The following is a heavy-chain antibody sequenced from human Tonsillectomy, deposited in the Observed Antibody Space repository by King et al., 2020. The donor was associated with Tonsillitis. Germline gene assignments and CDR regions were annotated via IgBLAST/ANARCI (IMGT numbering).Heavy chain of an antibody. V-gene: IGHV3-9*01. CDR3: AKGGAMATIKSVDYFDF. CDR2: ISWNSDNI. CDR1: GFTFDDYA. D-gene: IGHD5-24*01. Sequence: VQLVQSGGGLVQPGRSLRLSCAASGFTFDDYAMHWVRQPPGKGLEWVSGISWNSDNIAYADSVKGRFTISRDNAKSSLYLQMNSLRAEDTALYYCAKGGAMATIKSVDYFDFWGQGTLVTVSS. J-gene: IGHJ4*02.